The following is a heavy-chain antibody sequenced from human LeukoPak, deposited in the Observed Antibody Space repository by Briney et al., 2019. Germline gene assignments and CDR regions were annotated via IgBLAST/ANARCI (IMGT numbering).Heavy chain of an antibody. J-gene: IGHJ4*02. V-gene: IGHV3-21*01. Sequence: GGSLRLSCAASGFTFSSYSMNWVRQAPGKRLEWVSSISSSSSYIYYADSVKGRFTISRDNAKNSLYLQMNSLRAEDTAVYYCARDHVSPGSFDYWGQGTLVTVSS. CDR1: GFTFSSYS. CDR3: ARDHVSPGSFDY. D-gene: IGHD2-8*01. CDR2: ISSSSSYI.